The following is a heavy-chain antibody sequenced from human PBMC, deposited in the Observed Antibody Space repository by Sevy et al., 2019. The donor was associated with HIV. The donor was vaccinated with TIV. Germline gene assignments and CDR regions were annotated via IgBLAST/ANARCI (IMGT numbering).Heavy chain of an antibody. J-gene: IGHJ4*02. CDR3: VKGGVTWELLDY. CDR2: ISYDGSSK. CDR1: GFIFSSYG. D-gene: IGHD1-26*01. V-gene: IGHV3-30*18. Sequence: GESLRLSCAASGFIFSSYGMHWVRQAPGKGLEWVTIISYDGSSKYYADSVKGRFTISRDNSENILYLQMNSLRTDDTAVYYCVKGGVTWELLDYWGQGTLVTVSS.